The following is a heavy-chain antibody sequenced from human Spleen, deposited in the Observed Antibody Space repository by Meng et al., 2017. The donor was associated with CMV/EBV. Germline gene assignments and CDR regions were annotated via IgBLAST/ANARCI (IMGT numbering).Heavy chain of an antibody. CDR1: GYTCTGHY. CDR2: IHPNTGGT. Sequence: SCETSGYTCTGHYMHWVRQAPGQGLEWMGWIHPNTGGTNYAQNFQGRVTMTRDTSIRAVYMELSSLISDDTAMYYCARDHNWGPDYWGQGTLVTVSS. V-gene: IGHV1-2*02. CDR3: ARDHNWGPDY. D-gene: IGHD7-27*01. J-gene: IGHJ4*02.